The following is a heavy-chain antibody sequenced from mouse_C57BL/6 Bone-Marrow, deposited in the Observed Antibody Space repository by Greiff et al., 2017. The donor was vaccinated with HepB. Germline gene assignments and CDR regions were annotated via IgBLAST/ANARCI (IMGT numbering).Heavy chain of an antibody. CDR2: INPNNGVT. CDR1: GYTFTDYY. CDR3: ASRYYGTVDY. V-gene: IGHV1-26*01. J-gene: IGHJ4*01. D-gene: IGHD1-1*01. Sequence: EVQLQQSGPELVKPGTSVKISCKASGYTFTDYYMNWVKQSHGKSLEWIGDINPNNGVTSYNKKFKGKATLTVDKSSSTAYMELRSLTSEDSAVYYCASRYYGTVDYWGQGTSVTVSS.